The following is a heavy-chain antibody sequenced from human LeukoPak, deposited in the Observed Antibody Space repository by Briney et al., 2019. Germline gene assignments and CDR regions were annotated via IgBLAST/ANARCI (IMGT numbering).Heavy chain of an antibody. V-gene: IGHV3-23*01. CDR3: ANHYSGGWSHFDY. D-gene: IGHD6-19*01. J-gene: IGHJ4*02. CDR2: ISGSGGST. Sequence: GGSLRLSCAASGFTFSSYAMNWVRQAPGKGLEWVSAISGSGGSTYYAKSVKGRFTISRDNSRNTLYLQMNSLRAEDTAEYYCANHYSGGWSHFDYWGRGILVTVSS. CDR1: GFTFSSYA.